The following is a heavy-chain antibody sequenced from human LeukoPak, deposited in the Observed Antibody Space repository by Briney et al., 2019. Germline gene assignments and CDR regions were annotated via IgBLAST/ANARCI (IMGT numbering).Heavy chain of an antibody. Sequence: GGSLRLSCAASGFTFSSYAMSWVRQAPGKGLEWVSAISGSGGSTYYADSVKGRFTISRDNSKNTLYLQMNSPRAEDTAVYYCAKAWVDYYDSSGYYNWGQGTLVTVSS. V-gene: IGHV3-23*01. CDR1: GFTFSSYA. CDR3: AKAWVDYYDSSGYYN. CDR2: ISGSGGST. J-gene: IGHJ4*02. D-gene: IGHD3-22*01.